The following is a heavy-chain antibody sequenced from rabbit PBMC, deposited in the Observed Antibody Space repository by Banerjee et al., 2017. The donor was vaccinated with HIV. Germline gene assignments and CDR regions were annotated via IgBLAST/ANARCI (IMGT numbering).Heavy chain of an antibody. CDR1: GLDFRSSYW. CDR3: ADAGSVGLSYGLNL. V-gene: IGHV1S45*01. J-gene: IGHJ4*01. D-gene: IGHD4-2*01. CDR2: IYAGSGST. Sequence: QEQLEESGGGLVKPEGSLIITCKASGLDFRSSYWICWVRQAPGKGLEWIGCIYAGSGSTYYASWAKGRFTISKTSSTTVTLQMTSLTAADTATYFCADAGSVGLSYGLNLWGQGTLVTVS.